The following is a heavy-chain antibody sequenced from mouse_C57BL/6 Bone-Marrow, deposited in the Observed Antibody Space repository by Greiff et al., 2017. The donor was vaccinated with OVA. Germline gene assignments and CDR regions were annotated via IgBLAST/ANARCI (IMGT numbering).Heavy chain of an antibody. CDR2: IDPSDSYT. CDR3: ARETVVAHFDY. Sequence: VQLQQPGAELVKPGASVKLSCKASGYTFTSYWIQWVKQRPGQGLEWIGEIDPSDSYTNYNQKFKGKATLTVDTSSSTAYMQLSSLTSEDSAVYYCARETVVAHFDYWGQGTTLTVSS. CDR1: GYTFTSYW. J-gene: IGHJ2*01. D-gene: IGHD1-1*01. V-gene: IGHV1-50*01.